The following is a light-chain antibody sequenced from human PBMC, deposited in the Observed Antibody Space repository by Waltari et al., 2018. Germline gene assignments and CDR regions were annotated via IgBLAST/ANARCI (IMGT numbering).Light chain of an antibody. Sequence: DIQMTQSPSSMSASVAERVTITCQASDEIRNFLNWYHQKPGEAPKVLIYDASNLEMGVPSRFGGSGFGTDFTLTISSLQPEDVGTYYCQQYDNVVRTFGGGTKVEIK. V-gene: IGKV1-33*01. CDR1: DEIRNF. CDR2: DAS. CDR3: QQYDNVVRT. J-gene: IGKJ4*01.